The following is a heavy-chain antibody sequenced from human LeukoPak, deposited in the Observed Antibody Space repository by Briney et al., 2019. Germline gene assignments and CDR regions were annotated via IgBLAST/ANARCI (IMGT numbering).Heavy chain of an antibody. CDR2: IYSGGST. Sequence: GGSLRLSCAASGFTVSNNYMSWVRQAPGKGLEWVSVIYSGGSTYYADSVKGRFTISRDNSKNTLYLQMNSLRAEDTAVYYCAKDLTMIVVDDAFDIWGQGTMVTVSS. CDR3: AKDLTMIVVDDAFDI. D-gene: IGHD3-22*01. J-gene: IGHJ3*02. CDR1: GFTVSNNY. V-gene: IGHV3-66*01.